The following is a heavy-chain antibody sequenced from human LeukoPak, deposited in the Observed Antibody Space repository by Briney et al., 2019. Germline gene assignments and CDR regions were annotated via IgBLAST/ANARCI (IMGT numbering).Heavy chain of an antibody. Sequence: PGGSLRLSCAASGFTFSSYWMSWVRQAPGKGLEWVANIKQDGSEKYYVDSVKGRFTISRDNAKNSLYLQMNSLRAEDTAVYYCARAITYYDFWSGYYHYYYYMDVWGKGTTVTVSS. CDR3: ARAITYYDFWSGYYHYYYYMDV. J-gene: IGHJ6*03. V-gene: IGHV3-7*01. CDR2: IKQDGSEK. D-gene: IGHD3-3*01. CDR1: GFTFSSYW.